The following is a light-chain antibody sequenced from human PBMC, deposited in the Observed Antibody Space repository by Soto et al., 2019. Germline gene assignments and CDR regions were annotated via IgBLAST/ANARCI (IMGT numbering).Light chain of an antibody. CDR2: EVS. V-gene: IGLV2-14*01. J-gene: IGLJ1*01. Sequence: QSALTQTASVSGSTGQSITISCTGTSSDVGGYNYVSWYQQHPGKAPKLMIYEVSNRPSGVSNRCSGSKSGNTASLTISGLQDEDEADYYCSSYTSSSTLGVFGTGTKLTVL. CDR3: SSYTSSSTLGV. CDR1: SSDVGGYNY.